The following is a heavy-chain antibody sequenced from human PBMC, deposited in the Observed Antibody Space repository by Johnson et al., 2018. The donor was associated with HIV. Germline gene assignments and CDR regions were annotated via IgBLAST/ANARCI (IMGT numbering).Heavy chain of an antibody. CDR2: VSSAGRHQ. CDR3: GIALISSAFDI. CDR1: GFTFSSYA. Sequence: VQLVESGGGVVQPGGSLRLSCAASGFTFSSYAMHWVRQAPGPVLEWVALVSSAGRHQYHADSVRGRFTISRDNSKNTLSLEMTSLRAEDTAVGYCGIALISSAFDIWGQGTLVTVSS. V-gene: IGHV3-30-3*01. D-gene: IGHD2-2*01. J-gene: IGHJ3*02.